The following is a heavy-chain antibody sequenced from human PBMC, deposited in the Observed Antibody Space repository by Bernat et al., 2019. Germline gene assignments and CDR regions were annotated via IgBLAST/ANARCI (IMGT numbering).Heavy chain of an antibody. D-gene: IGHD3-22*01. V-gene: IGHV3-33*01. CDR2: IWYDGSNK. J-gene: IGHJ4*02. Sequence: QVQLVESGGGVVQPGRSLRLSCAASRFSFSSYGMHWVRQAPGKGLEWVAVIWYDGSNKYYAESVKGRFTISRDNSKNTLFLQMNSLRAEDTAVYYCARSMLVPGYFDYWGQGTLVTVSS. CDR3: ARSMLVPGYFDY. CDR1: RFSFSSYG.